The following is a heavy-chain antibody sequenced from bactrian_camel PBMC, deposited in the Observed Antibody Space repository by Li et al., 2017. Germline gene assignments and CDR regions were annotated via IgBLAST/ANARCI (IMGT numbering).Heavy chain of an antibody. J-gene: IGHJ6*01. D-gene: IGHD6*01. CDR2: VWSDGSHA. Sequence: VQLVESEGGSVQAGGSLRLSCEVSGITEGTNFIGWFRQAPGKGLEWVSGVWSDGSHAYYADSVKGRFTISRDNAKNTVYLQMNSLKSEDTALYYCTTAHGGSRYLVLWAELGYWGQGTQVTVS. CDR3: TTAHGGSRYLVLWAELGY. CDR1: GITEGTNF. V-gene: IGHV3S5*01.